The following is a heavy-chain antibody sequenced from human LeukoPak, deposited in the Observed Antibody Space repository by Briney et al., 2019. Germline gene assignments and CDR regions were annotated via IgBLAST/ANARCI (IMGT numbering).Heavy chain of an antibody. Sequence: GGSLRLSCAASGFTFSDYYMSWIRQAPGKGLEWVSYISSSGSTIYYADSVKGRFTISRDNSKNTLYLQMNSLRAEDTAVYYCASAPYTYYYDSSGYYMVYWGQGTLVTVSS. CDR2: ISSSGSTI. V-gene: IGHV3-11*04. CDR1: GFTFSDYY. CDR3: ASAPYTYYYDSSGYYMVY. D-gene: IGHD3-22*01. J-gene: IGHJ4*02.